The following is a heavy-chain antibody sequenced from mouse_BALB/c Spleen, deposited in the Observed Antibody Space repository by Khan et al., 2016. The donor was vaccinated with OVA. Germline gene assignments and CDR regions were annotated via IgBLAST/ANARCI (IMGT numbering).Heavy chain of an antibody. CDR2: INTYTGEP. CDR3: ARPPYFSYVMGY. Sequence: QIQLVQSGPELKKPGETVKISCKASGYTFTNYGMNWVKQAPGKGLKWMGWINTYTGEPTYVDDFKGRFAFSLETSASTAYLQINNLKNEDTATYFCARPPYFSYVMGYWGQGTSVTVSS. D-gene: IGHD2-10*01. V-gene: IGHV9-3-1*01. J-gene: IGHJ4*01. CDR1: GYTFTNYG.